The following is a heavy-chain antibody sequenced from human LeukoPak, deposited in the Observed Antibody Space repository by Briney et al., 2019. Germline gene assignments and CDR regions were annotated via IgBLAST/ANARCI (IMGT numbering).Heavy chain of an antibody. CDR2: ISYDGTNK. Sequence: PGGSLRLSCAASGFTFSSYSMHWVRQAPGKGLEWVAVISYDGTNKYYADSVKGRFTISRDNSKNTLYLQMNSLRAEDTAVYYCARGIVAAGNIDFWGQGTLVTVSS. D-gene: IGHD6-13*01. CDR3: ARGIVAAGNIDF. V-gene: IGHV3-30*04. CDR1: GFTFSSYS. J-gene: IGHJ4*02.